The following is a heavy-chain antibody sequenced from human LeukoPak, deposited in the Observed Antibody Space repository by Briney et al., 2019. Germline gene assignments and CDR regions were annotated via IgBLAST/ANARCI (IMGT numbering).Heavy chain of an antibody. CDR1: GGSISSGGYY. CDR2: IYYSGTT. Sequence: KPSQTLSLTCTVSGGSISSGGYYWSWHRQHQGKGREWIVYIYYSGTTYYNPSLKSRVTISVDTSKNQFSLKLSSVTAADTAVYYCAREFYYDSSGYAFDIWGQGTMVTVSS. V-gene: IGHV4-31*03. CDR3: AREFYYDSSGYAFDI. J-gene: IGHJ3*02. D-gene: IGHD3-22*01.